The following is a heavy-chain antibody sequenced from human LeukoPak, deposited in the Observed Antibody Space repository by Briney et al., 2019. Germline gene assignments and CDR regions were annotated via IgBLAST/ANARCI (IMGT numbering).Heavy chain of an antibody. V-gene: IGHV3-53*01. CDR3: ARLGMIQAYSTEDY. J-gene: IGHJ4*02. CDR1: GGSISSYY. Sequence: ETLSLTCTVSGGSISSYYWSWVRQAPGKGLEWVSVTYSGGDTYYADSVKGRFTITRDNSKNTLYLQMNSLRAEDTAVYYCARLGMIQAYSTEDYWGQGTLVTVSS. CDR2: TYSGGDT. D-gene: IGHD6-13*01.